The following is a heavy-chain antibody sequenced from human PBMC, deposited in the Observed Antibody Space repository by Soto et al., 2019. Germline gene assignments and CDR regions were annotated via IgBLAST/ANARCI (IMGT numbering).Heavy chain of an antibody. D-gene: IGHD3-3*01. J-gene: IGHJ4*02. CDR2: ISSSSSYT. CDR3: ARDGSNYDFWSGYFYYFDY. V-gene: IGHV3-11*06. CDR1: GFTFSDYY. Sequence: QVQLVESGGGLVKPGGSLRLSCAASGFTFSDYYMSWIRQAPGKGLEWVSYISSSSSYTNYADSVKGRFTISRDNAKNSLYLQMNSLRAEDTAVYYWARDGSNYDFWSGYFYYFDYWGQGTLVTVSS.